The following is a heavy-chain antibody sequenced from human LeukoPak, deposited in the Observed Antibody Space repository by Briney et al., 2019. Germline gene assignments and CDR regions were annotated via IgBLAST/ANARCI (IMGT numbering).Heavy chain of an antibody. Sequence: RTSETLSLTCAVYGGSFSGYYWSWIRQPPGKGLEWIGEINHSGSTNYNPSLKSRVTISVDTSKNQFSLKLSSVTAADTAVYYCARGLAESGSYYNTFQHWGQGTLVTVSS. CDR3: ARGLAESGSYYNTFQH. V-gene: IGHV4-34*01. D-gene: IGHD1-26*01. J-gene: IGHJ1*01. CDR2: INHSGST. CDR1: GGSFSGYY.